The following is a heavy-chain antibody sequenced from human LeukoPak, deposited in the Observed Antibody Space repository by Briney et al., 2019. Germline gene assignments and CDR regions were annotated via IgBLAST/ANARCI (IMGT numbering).Heavy chain of an antibody. CDR3: ARHRPAISGFDY. CDR2: IYYTGST. Sequence: PSETLSLTCTVSGGSINNYYWSWIRQPPGKGLEWIGYIYYTGSTNYTPSLKSRVTISVDTPTNQFSLKLTSVTATDTAVYYCARHRPAISGFDYWGQGTLVTVSS. V-gene: IGHV4-59*08. CDR1: GGSINNYY. J-gene: IGHJ4*02.